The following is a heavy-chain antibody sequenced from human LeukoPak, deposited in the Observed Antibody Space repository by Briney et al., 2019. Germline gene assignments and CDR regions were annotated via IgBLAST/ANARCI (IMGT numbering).Heavy chain of an antibody. CDR2: ISSSSSYI. V-gene: IGHV3-21*01. J-gene: IGHJ6*03. CDR3: ARALSFGELSGHKFYYYYMDV. Sequence: GGSLRLSCAASGFTFSRHSINWVRQAPGKGLEWVSSISSSSSYIYYADSVKGRFTISRDNVNDSLYLQMNSLRAEDTAVYYCARALSFGELSGHKFYYYYMDVWGKGTTVTVSS. D-gene: IGHD3-10*01. CDR1: GFTFSRHS.